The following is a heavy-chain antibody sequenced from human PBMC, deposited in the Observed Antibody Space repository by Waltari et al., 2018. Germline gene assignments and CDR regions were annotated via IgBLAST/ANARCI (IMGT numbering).Heavy chain of an antibody. CDR3: ASTAYYDFWSGGEMWAGPFDY. J-gene: IGHJ4*02. D-gene: IGHD3-3*01. V-gene: IGHV4-39*07. Sequence: QLQLQESGPGLVKPSETLSLTCTVSGGSISSSSYYWGWIRQPPGKGLEWIGSIYYSGSTYYNPSLKSRVTISVDTSKNQFSLKLSSVTAADTAVYYCASTAYYDFWSGGEMWAGPFDYWGQGTLVTVSS. CDR1: GGSISSSSYY. CDR2: IYYSGST.